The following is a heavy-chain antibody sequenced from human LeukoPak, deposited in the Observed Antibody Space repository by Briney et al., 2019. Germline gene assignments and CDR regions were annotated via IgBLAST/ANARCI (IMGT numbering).Heavy chain of an antibody. D-gene: IGHD6-19*01. Sequence: QSGGSLRLSCAASGFTFSSYGMHWVRQAPGKGLEWVAVISYDGSNKYYADSVKGRFTISRDNSKNTLYLQMNSLRAEDTAVYYCAKGQIPGYSSGCPWDWGQGTLVTVSS. V-gene: IGHV3-30*18. J-gene: IGHJ4*02. CDR2: ISYDGSNK. CDR3: AKGQIPGYSSGCPWD. CDR1: GFTFSSYG.